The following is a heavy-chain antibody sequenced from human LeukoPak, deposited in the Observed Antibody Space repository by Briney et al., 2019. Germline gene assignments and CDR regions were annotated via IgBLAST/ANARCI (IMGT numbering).Heavy chain of an antibody. J-gene: IGHJ3*02. V-gene: IGHV3-73*01. Sequence: GGSLRLSCAASGFIFSGSAMHWVRQASGKGLEWVGRIRSKANNYATAYAASVKGRFTISRDDSKNTAYLQMNSLKIEDTAVYYCARRARDAFDIWGQGKMVTVSS. CDR2: IRSKANNYAT. CDR3: ARRARDAFDI. CDR1: GFIFSGSA.